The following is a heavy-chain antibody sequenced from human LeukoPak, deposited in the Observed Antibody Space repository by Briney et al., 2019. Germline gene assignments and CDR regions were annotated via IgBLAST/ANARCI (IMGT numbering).Heavy chain of an antibody. CDR2: IYSGGRT. V-gene: IGHV3-53*01. D-gene: IGHD4-17*01. J-gene: IGHJ4*02. Sequence: PGGSLRLSCAASGXXXXXXYXXXXXXAPGXXLXXVSLIYSGGRTQYADSVKGRFTISRDNSKNTLYLQMNSLRAGDTAXYYCAKETPTLGAYWGQGTLVTVSS. CDR1: GXXXXXXY. CDR3: AKETPTLGAY.